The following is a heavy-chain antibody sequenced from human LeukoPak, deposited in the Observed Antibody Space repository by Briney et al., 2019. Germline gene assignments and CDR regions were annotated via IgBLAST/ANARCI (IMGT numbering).Heavy chain of an antibody. CDR3: ARATLPAAIEGDFQH. CDR2: IIPIFGTA. Sequence: GASVKVSCKASGGTFSSYAISWVRQAPGQGLEWMGGIIPIFGTANYAQKFQGRVTITADESTSTAYMELSSLRSEDTAVYYCARATLPAAIEGDFQHWGQGTLVTVSS. D-gene: IGHD2-2*02. J-gene: IGHJ1*01. CDR1: GGTFSSYA. V-gene: IGHV1-69*13.